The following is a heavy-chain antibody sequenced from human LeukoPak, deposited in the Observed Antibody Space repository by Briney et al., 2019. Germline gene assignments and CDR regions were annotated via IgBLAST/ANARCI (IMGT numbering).Heavy chain of an antibody. CDR2: ISNDGSNK. J-gene: IGHJ4*02. D-gene: IGHD3-22*01. Sequence: GGSLRLSCAASGFTFSSYWMSWVRQAPGKGLEWVAVISNDGSNKDYADSVKGRFAISRDNSKNTMYVQMDSLRAEDTAVYYCAKDVSSGYYGDYFDYWGQGTLVTVSS. CDR3: AKDVSSGYYGDYFDY. CDR1: GFTFSSYW. V-gene: IGHV3-30*18.